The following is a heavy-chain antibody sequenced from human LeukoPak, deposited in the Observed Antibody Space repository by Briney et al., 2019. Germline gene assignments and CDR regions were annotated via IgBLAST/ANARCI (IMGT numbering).Heavy chain of an antibody. CDR3: AKDILTGIAVADVFDY. CDR1: GFTFSSYA. CDR2: ISGSGGST. D-gene: IGHD6-19*01. J-gene: IGHJ4*02. Sequence: PGGSLRLSCAASGFTFSSYAMSWVRQAPGKGLEWVSAISGSGGSTYYADPVKGRFTISRDNSKNTLYLQMNSLRAEDTAVYYCAKDILTGIAVADVFDYWGQGTLVTVSS. V-gene: IGHV3-23*01.